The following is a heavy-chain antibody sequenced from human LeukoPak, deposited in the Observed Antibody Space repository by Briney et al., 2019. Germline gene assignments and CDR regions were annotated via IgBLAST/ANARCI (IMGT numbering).Heavy chain of an antibody. D-gene: IGHD6-13*01. CDR2: ISGSGDYI. Sequence: PGRSLRLSCAASRFTFSSYSMNWVRQAPGKGLEWVSSISGSGDYIFYADSMKGRFTISRDNARNSLYLQVNSLRAEDTAVYYCARGVGSNWFIYFQYWGQGTVVTVSS. CDR3: ARGVGSNWFIYFQY. J-gene: IGHJ1*01. V-gene: IGHV3-21*01. CDR1: RFTFSSYS.